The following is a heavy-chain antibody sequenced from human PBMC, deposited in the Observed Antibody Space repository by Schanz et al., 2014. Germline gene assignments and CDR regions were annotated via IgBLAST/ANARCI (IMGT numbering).Heavy chain of an antibody. CDR1: GGSISSGDSL. CDR3: ARGVRRYDILTGHYCVDSFDI. V-gene: IGHV4-30-4*07. J-gene: IGHJ3*02. D-gene: IGHD3-9*01. CDR2: VFYSGTT. Sequence: QVQLQESGPGLVKPSQTLSLACAVSGGSISSGDSLWSWIRQPPGRGLEWIGYVFYSGTTSYNPYGRSRISLSVDTPKIQISLNLTSVTAADTAVYYCARGVRRYDILTGHYCVDSFDIWGQGTMVTVSS.